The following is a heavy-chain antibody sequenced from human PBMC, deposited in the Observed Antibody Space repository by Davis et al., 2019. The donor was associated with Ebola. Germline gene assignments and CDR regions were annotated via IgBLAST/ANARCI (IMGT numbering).Heavy chain of an antibody. CDR1: GFTFSPYN. J-gene: IGHJ3*02. V-gene: IGHV3-48*01. CDR2: ITSGSHLM. CDR3: ARAEDDYGEYPDALDI. Sequence: GGSLRLSCAASGFTFSPYNINWVRQAPGKGLEWISHITSGSHLMFYADSVKGRFTVSRDNAKNSLYLQMNSLRAEDTAVYYCARAEDDYGEYPDALDIWGQGTVVTVSS. D-gene: IGHD4-17*01.